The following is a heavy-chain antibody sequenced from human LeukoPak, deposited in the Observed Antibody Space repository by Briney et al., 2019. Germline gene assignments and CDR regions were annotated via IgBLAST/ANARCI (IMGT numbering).Heavy chain of an antibody. D-gene: IGHD5-18*01. V-gene: IGHV4-39*07. CDR2: IYYSGST. Sequence: PSETLSLTCTVSGGSISSSSYYWGWIRQPPGKGLEWIGSIYYSGSTYYNPSLKSRVTISVDTSKNQFSLKLSSVTAADTAVYYCARDHRMVTPFFDYWGQGTLVTVSS. CDR3: ARDHRMVTPFFDY. CDR1: GGSISSSSYY. J-gene: IGHJ4*02.